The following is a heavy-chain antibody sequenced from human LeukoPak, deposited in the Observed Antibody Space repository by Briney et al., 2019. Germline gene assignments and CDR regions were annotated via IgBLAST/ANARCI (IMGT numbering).Heavy chain of an antibody. Sequence: SETLSLTCAVYGGSFSGYYWSWIRQPPGKGLEWIGEINPSGSTNYNPSLKSRVTISVDTSKNQFSLKLSSVTAADTAVYYCARRPRYYYGSGSYYEVYFDYWGQGTLVTVSS. CDR2: INPSGST. CDR3: ARRPRYYYGSGSYYEVYFDY. CDR1: GGSFSGYY. J-gene: IGHJ4*02. D-gene: IGHD3-10*01. V-gene: IGHV4-34*01.